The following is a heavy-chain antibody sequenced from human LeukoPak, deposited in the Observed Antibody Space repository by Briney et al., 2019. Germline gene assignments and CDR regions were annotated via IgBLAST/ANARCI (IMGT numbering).Heavy chain of an antibody. V-gene: IGHV4-59*12. J-gene: IGHJ4*02. Sequence: SETLSLTCTVSGGSISSYYWSWIRQPPGKGLEWIGYIYYTGSTNYNPSLKSRLTISVDTSNKQFSLRPTSVTAADTAVYYCARATGRYSPFFDYWGQGILVTVSS. CDR2: IYYTGST. CDR3: ARATGRYSPFFDY. D-gene: IGHD1-26*01. CDR1: GGSISSYY.